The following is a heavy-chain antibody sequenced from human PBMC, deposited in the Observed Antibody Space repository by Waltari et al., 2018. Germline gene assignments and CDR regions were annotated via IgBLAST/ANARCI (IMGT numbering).Heavy chain of an antibody. CDR2: IYYSGST. CDR3: ARLGSSWYPRAFDI. V-gene: IGHV4-59*01. CDR1: GGSISRYY. Sequence: QVQLQESGPGLVKPSETLSLTCTVSGGSISRYYWSWIRQPPGKGLEWIGYIYYSGSTNYNPSLKSRVTISVDTSKNQFSLKLSSVTAADTAVYYCARLGSSWYPRAFDIWGQGTMVTVSS. D-gene: IGHD6-13*01. J-gene: IGHJ3*02.